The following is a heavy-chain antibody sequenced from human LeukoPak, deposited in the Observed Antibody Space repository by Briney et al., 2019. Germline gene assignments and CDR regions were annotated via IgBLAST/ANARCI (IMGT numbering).Heavy chain of an antibody. J-gene: IGHJ3*02. Sequence: GGSLRLSCAASGFTFSSYSMNWVRPAPGEGLGWVSYIRSSSSPIYYADSVKGRFTISRDNAKNSLYLQMNSLRAEDTAVYYCARSSEGNNFYDAFDIWGQGTMVTVSS. V-gene: IGHV3-48*01. CDR3: ARSSEGNNFYDAFDI. CDR1: GFTFSSYS. D-gene: IGHD5-24*01. CDR2: IRSSSSPI.